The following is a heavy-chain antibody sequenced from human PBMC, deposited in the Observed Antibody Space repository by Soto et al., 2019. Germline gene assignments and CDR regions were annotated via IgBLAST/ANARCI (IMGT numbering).Heavy chain of an antibody. Sequence: VASVKVSCKASGYTFTSYGISWVRQAPGQGLEWMGWISTYNDNINYAQRLQGRVTMTTDTSTSTAYMELRSLRSDDTAVYYCARGSYYFHWGQGTLVTVSS. D-gene: IGHD3-10*01. CDR2: ISTYNDNI. CDR1: GYTFTSYG. J-gene: IGHJ4*02. V-gene: IGHV1-18*01. CDR3: ARGSYYFH.